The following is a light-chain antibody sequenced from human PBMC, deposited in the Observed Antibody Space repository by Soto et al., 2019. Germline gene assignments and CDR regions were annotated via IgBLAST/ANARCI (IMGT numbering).Light chain of an antibody. V-gene: IGLV1-44*01. J-gene: IGLJ3*02. CDR1: FSNIGSNS. CDR3: AAWDDSLMGV. CDR2: SDN. Sequence: QSVLTQPPSASVTPGQRVTISCSGSFSNIGSNSVNWYQQLPGTAPKLLIYSDNQRPSGVPDRFSGSKSGTSASLAISGLLSEDEADYYCAAWDDSLMGVFGGGTKLTVL.